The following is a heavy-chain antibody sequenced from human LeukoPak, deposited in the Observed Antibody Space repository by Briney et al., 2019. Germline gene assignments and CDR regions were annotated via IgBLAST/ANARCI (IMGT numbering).Heavy chain of an antibody. CDR2: IYTSGST. CDR1: GGSISSYY. J-gene: IGHJ3*02. V-gene: IGHV4-4*07. Sequence: PSETLSLTCTVSGGSISSYYWSWIRQPAGKGLEWIGRIYTSGSTNHNPSLKSRVTMSVDTSKNQFSLKLSSVTAADTAVYYCARQPLWFEELWDAFDIWGQGTMATVSS. CDR3: ARQPLWFEELWDAFDI. D-gene: IGHD3-10*01.